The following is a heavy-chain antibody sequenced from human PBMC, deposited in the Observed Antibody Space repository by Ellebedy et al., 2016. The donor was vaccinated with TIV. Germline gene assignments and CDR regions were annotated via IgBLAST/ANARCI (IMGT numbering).Heavy chain of an antibody. CDR2: IYPGDSDT. Sequence: GESLKISCKGSGYSFTSYWISWVRQMPGKGLEWMGIIYPGDSDTTYSPSFQGQVTISADKSVSTAYLQWSSLRASDTAIYYCARRGYGSGTGLDYWGQGTLVTVSS. CDR1: GYSFTSYW. J-gene: IGHJ4*02. CDR3: ARRGYGSGTGLDY. D-gene: IGHD3-10*01. V-gene: IGHV5-51*01.